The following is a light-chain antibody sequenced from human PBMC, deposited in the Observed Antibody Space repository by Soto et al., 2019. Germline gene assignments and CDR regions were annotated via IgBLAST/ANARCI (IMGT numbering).Light chain of an antibody. Sequence: QSVLTQPASVSGSPGQSITISCTGTNGDVGSYDLVSWYQRYPGEAPKLIIYEVNKRSSGISNRFSGSKSGNTASLTISGLQAEDEAEYDCCSYAGSNSLIFGGGTKLTVL. CDR1: NGDVGSYDL. J-gene: IGLJ2*01. V-gene: IGLV2-23*02. CDR2: EVN. CDR3: CSYAGSNSLI.